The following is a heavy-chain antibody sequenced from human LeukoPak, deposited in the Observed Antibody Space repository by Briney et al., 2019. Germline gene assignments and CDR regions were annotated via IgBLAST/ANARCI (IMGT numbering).Heavy chain of an antibody. V-gene: IGHV3-30*04. CDR1: GFTFSSYA. D-gene: IGHD3-16*02. CDR2: ISYDGSNK. CDR3: ARDGSDGFFDY. J-gene: IGHJ4*02. Sequence: PGGSLRLSCAASGFTFSSYAMHWVRQAPGKGLEWVAVISYDGSNKYYADSVKGRFTISRDNSKNTLYLQMNSLRAEDTAVYYCARDGSDGFFDYWGQGTLVTVSS.